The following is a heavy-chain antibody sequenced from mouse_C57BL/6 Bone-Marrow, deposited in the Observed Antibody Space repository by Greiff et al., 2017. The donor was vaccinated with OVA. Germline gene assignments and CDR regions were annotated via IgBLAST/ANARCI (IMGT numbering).Heavy chain of an antibody. CDR1: GYAFTNYL. CDR2: INPGSGGT. J-gene: IGHJ2*01. Sequence: VQLQQSGAELVRPGTSVKVSCKASGYAFTNYLLEWVKQRPGQGLEWIGVINPGSGGTNYNEKFKGKATLTADKSSSTAYMQLSSLTSEDSAVYFCARGERDYFDYWGQGTTLTVSS. V-gene: IGHV1-54*01. CDR3: ARGERDYFDY.